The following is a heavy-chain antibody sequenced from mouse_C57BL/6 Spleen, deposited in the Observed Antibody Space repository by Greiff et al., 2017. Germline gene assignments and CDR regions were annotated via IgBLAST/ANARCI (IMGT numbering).Heavy chain of an antibody. V-gene: IGHV1-69*01. CDR3: ARGAPRYFDV. Sequence: VQLQQPGAELVMPGASVKLSCKASGYTFTSYWMHWVKQRPGQGLEWIGEIDPSDSYTNYNQKFKGKSTLTVDKSSSTAYMQLSSLKSEDTAVYYCARGAPRYFDVWGTGTTVTVSS. CDR1: GYTFTSYW. J-gene: IGHJ1*03. CDR2: IDPSDSYT.